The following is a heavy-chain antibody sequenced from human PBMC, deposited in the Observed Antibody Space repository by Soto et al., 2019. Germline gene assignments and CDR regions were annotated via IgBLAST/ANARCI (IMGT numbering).Heavy chain of an antibody. Sequence: EVQLSESGGGLVQPGGSLRLSCAASGFTLNYYAINWVRQAPGKGLEWVSAITSTGDTYYVDSVKGRFTISRDNSKNTLYLQMNSLRAEDTAVYYCAKEIAASATLWLDPWGQGTLVTVSS. CDR3: AKEIAASATLWLDP. V-gene: IGHV3-23*01. CDR2: ITSTGDT. CDR1: GFTLNYYA. J-gene: IGHJ5*02. D-gene: IGHD6-13*01.